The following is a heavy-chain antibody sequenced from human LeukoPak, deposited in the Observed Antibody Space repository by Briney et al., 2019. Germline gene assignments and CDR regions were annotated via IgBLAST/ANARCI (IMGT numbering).Heavy chain of an antibody. CDR1: GYTFTSYG. Sequence: ASVKVSCKAPGYTFTSYGISWVRQAPGQGLEWMGWISAYNGNTNYAQKLQGRVTMTTDTSTSTAYMELRSLRSDDTAVYYCARDEVVPAARGGPYYMDVWGKGTTVTVSS. CDR3: ARDEVVPAARGGPYYMDV. J-gene: IGHJ6*03. CDR2: ISAYNGNT. D-gene: IGHD2-2*01. V-gene: IGHV1-18*01.